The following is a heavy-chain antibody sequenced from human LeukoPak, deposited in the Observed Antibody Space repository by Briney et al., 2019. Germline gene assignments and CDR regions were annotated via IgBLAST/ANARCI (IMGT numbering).Heavy chain of an antibody. CDR2: ITTHNGST. J-gene: IGHJ4*02. CDR3: ARTRPYDFWSGYPY. D-gene: IGHD3-3*01. Sequence: GASVKVSCKASGYIFTNYGISWVRQAPGQGLEWMGWITTHNGSTHYAQNFQGRVTVTTDTSTSTVYMELRTLRSDDTAVYYCARTRPYDFWSGYPYWGQGTLVTVSS. V-gene: IGHV1-18*01. CDR1: GYIFTNYG.